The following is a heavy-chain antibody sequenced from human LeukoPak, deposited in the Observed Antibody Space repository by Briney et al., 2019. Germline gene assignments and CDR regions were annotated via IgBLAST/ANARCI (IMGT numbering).Heavy chain of an antibody. Sequence: SETLSLTCAVYGGSFSGYYWSWIRQPPGKGLEWIGSIYYSGSTYYNPSLKSRVTISVDTSKNQFSLKLSSVTAADTAVYYCARHANVITMIVVGTIDYWGQGTLVTVSS. CDR2: IYYSGST. CDR1: GGSFSGYY. J-gene: IGHJ4*02. CDR3: ARHANVITMIVVGTIDY. D-gene: IGHD3-22*01. V-gene: IGHV4-34*01.